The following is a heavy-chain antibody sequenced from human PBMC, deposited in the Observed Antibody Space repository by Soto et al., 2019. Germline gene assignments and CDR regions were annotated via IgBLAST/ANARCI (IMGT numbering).Heavy chain of an antibody. J-gene: IGHJ4*02. CDR3: ARDLGPHYGSGSYRGNY. D-gene: IGHD3-10*01. Sequence: EVQLVESGGGLVKPGGSLRLSCAASGFTFSSYSMNWVRQAPGKGLEWVSSISSSSSYIYYADSVKGRFTISRDNAKNSLYLQMNSLRAEDTAVYYCARDLGPHYGSGSYRGNYWGQGTLVTVSS. V-gene: IGHV3-21*01. CDR2: ISSSSSYI. CDR1: GFTFSSYS.